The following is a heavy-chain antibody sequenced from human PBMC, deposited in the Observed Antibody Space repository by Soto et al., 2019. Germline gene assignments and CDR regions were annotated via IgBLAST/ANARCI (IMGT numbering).Heavy chain of an antibody. Sequence: EVQLVESGRGLAQPGGSRRLSCAASGFTRRSYNMTWVSQAPGKGREWVYYISSSSSPIYYADSVKGRFTISRDNVKNQLYLQMNRLSAEDTAVYYGARENARLVLWDAFDVWGQGTMVTASS. CDR3: ARENARLVLWDAFDV. J-gene: IGHJ3*01. CDR2: ISSSSSPI. CDR1: GFTRRSYN. V-gene: IGHV3-48*01. D-gene: IGHD6-19*01.